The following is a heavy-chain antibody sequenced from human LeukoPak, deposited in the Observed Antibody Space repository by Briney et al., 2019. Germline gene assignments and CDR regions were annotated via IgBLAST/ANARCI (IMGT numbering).Heavy chain of an antibody. CDR1: GLSFSGQW. D-gene: IGHD1/OR15-1a*01. CDR3: AFNNNFKY. Sequence: PGGSLRLSCAASGLSFSGQWMNWVRQSPGQGLEWVANIKYDGSEKYYVDSVKGRFTISREDAKNSLSLQMDSVRPKDTAVYYCAFNNNFKYWGQGTLVIVSS. CDR2: IKYDGSEK. V-gene: IGHV3-7*01. J-gene: IGHJ4*02.